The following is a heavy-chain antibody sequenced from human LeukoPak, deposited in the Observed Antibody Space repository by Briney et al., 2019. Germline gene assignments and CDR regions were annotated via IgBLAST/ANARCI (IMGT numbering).Heavy chain of an antibody. Sequence: SETLSLTCTVSGGSVSSYYWSWIRQPPGKGLEYIGYIYYIGITNYNPSLKGRVTISVDTSKNQFSLELSSVTAADTAIYYCARESFQAFDIWGQGTLVTVSS. J-gene: IGHJ3*02. CDR2: IYYIGIT. CDR1: GGSVSSYY. D-gene: IGHD1-26*01. V-gene: IGHV4-59*02. CDR3: ARESFQAFDI.